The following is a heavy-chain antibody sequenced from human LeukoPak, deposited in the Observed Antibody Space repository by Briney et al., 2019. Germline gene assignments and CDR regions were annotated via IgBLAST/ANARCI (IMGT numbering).Heavy chain of an antibody. D-gene: IGHD1-26*01. V-gene: IGHV4-38-2*01. Sequence: PSETLSLTCAVSGYSISSGYYWGWVRQPAGKGLEWIGRIYTTGATFYNPSLKTRLTMSIDTSKNQFSLRLTSVVAADTAVYYCARQGYTASYYFLDYWSQGTLVTVSS. CDR2: IYTTGAT. CDR1: GYSISSGYY. CDR3: ARQGYTASYYFLDY. J-gene: IGHJ4*02.